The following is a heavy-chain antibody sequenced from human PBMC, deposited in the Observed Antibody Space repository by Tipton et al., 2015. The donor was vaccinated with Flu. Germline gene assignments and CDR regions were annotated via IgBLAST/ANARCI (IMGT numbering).Heavy chain of an antibody. J-gene: IGHJ5*02. CDR3: AKEGSYNILTNYYNKGVDP. CDR1: GGSISSYTYY. V-gene: IGHV4-39*07. Sequence: VSGGSISSYTYYWGWFRQSPGTGLEWIGSIYYSGTTYYNPSLKSRVTMSIDTSKNQFSLKVTSVTAADTAVYYCAKEGSYNILTNYYNKGVDPWGQGTLVIVSS. CDR2: IYYSGTT. D-gene: IGHD3-9*01.